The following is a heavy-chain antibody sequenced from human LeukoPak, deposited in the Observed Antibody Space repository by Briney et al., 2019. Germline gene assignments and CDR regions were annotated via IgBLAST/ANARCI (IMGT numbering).Heavy chain of an antibody. CDR1: GFTFSSYW. CDR3: AKEWTIYDHVWGSSFNDY. V-gene: IGHV3-7*01. Sequence: PGGSLRLSCAASGFTFSSYWMSWVRQVPGKGLEWVANIDQDGSEKYYVDSVKGRFTISRDNAKNSLYLQVNSLRAEDTAVYYCAKEWTIYDHVWGSSFNDYWGQGILVTVSS. CDR2: IDQDGSEK. D-gene: IGHD3-16*01. J-gene: IGHJ4*02.